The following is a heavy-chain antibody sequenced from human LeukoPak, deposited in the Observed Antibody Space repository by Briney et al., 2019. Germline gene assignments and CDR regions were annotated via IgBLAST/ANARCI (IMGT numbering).Heavy chain of an antibody. V-gene: IGHV1-2*02. Sequence: ASVKVSCKASGYTFTGYYMHWVRQAPGQGLEWMGWINPNSGGTNYAQKFQGRVTMTRDTSISTAYMELSRLRSDDTAVYYCARAPGDIVVVQAAIRAFDIWGQGTMVTVSS. D-gene: IGHD2-2*02. J-gene: IGHJ3*02. CDR1: GYTFTGYY. CDR2: INPNSGGT. CDR3: ARAPGDIVVVQAAIRAFDI.